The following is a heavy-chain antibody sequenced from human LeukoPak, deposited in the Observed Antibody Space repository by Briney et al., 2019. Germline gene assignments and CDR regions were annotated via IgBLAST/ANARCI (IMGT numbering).Heavy chain of an antibody. D-gene: IGHD3-9*01. CDR3: ARTQIPYYDILTGYFGHFDY. CDR2: IDWDDDK. V-gene: IGHV2-70*11. Sequence: TLSLTCAVYGESFSGYYWSWIRQPPGKALEWLARIDWDDDKYYSTSLKTRLTISKDTSKNQVVLTMTNMDPVDTATYYCARTQIPYYDILTGYFGHFDYWGQGTLVTVSS. J-gene: IGHJ4*02. CDR1: GESFSGYY.